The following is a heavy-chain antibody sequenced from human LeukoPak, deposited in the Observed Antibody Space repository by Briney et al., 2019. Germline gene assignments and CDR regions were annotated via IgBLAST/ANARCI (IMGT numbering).Heavy chain of an antibody. J-gene: IGHJ4*02. CDR2: INEDGSEK. D-gene: IGHD4-11*01. CDR3: ARGYGNYY. CDR1: GFTFSNYW. Sequence: GGSLRLSCAASGFTFSNYWMTWVRQAPGKGLEWVANINEDGSEKYPVDSVKGRFTISRDNAKNSLYLQMNSLRAEDTAVYYCARGYGNYYCGQGTLVTVSS. V-gene: IGHV3-7*03.